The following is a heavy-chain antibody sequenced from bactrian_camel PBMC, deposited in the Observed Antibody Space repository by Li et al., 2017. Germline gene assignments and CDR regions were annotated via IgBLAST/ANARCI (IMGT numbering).Heavy chain of an antibody. CDR2: IGSGGDST. J-gene: IGHJ4*01. V-gene: IGHV3S40*01. CDR1: EYTFSSYG. CDR3: ATGLSAWLGTSDNY. D-gene: IGHD5*01. Sequence: VQLVESGGGLVQPGGSLTLSCAASEYTFSSYGVAWFRQAPGKGLEWVSDIGSGGDSTSYADSVKGRFTTSRDNNKNTVYLQMNGLTSEDTGLYYCATGLSAWLGTSDNYWGQGTQGTV.